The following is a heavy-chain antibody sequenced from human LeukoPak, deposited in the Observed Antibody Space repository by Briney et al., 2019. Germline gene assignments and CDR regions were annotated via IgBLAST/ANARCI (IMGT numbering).Heavy chain of an antibody. CDR3: ARGPIVVVAATHWAFDI. CDR2: IYTSGST. CDR1: GGSISSCY. Sequence: SETLSLTCTVSGGSISSCYWSWIRQPAGKGLEWIGRIYTSGSTNYNPSLKSRVTMSVDTSKNQFSLKLSSVTAADTAVYYCARGPIVVVAATHWAFDIWGQGTMVTVSS. D-gene: IGHD2-15*01. J-gene: IGHJ3*02. V-gene: IGHV4-4*07.